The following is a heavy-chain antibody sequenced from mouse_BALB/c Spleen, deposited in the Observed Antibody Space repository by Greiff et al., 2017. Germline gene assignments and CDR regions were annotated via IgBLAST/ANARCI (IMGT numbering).Heavy chain of an antibody. Sequence: EVQVVESGGDLVKPGGSLKLSCAASGFTFSSYGLSWVRQTPDKRLEWVATISSGGSYTYYPDSVKGRFTISRDNAKNTLYLQMSSLKSEDTAMYYGASPYYGSTPYWGQGTLVTVSA. CDR1: GFTFSSYG. CDR2: ISSGGSYT. CDR3: ASPYYGSTPY. V-gene: IGHV5-6*01. J-gene: IGHJ3*01. D-gene: IGHD1-1*01.